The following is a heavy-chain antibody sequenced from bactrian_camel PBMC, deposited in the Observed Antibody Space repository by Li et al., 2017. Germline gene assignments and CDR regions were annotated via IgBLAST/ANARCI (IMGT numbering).Heavy chain of an antibody. J-gene: IGHJ4*01. V-gene: IGHV3S53*01. CDR1: GDSSSTNC. D-gene: IGHD3*01. CDR2: IGSDGST. Sequence: HVQLVESGGGSVQAGGSLTLSCAASGDSSSTNCMGWVRQAPGKGREGVATIGSDGSTEYRTSVKGRFTISRDNAENTVSLQLNSLKTEDTAMYYCAADRTCASLKSGTIDSRSQGTQVTVS.